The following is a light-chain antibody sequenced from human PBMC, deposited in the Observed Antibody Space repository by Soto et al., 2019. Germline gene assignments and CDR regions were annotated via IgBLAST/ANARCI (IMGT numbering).Light chain of an antibody. CDR3: SSYSGTNYHYV. CDR1: SSDVGGYNY. CDR2: EVS. V-gene: IGLV2-8*01. Sequence: QSALTQPPPASGSFVQSVTISCPGNSSDVGGYNYVSWYQQHPGKAPKLMIYEVSERPSGVPDRFSGSKSGNTASLTVSGLQADDEADYYCSSYSGTNYHYVFGTGTKVTVL. J-gene: IGLJ1*01.